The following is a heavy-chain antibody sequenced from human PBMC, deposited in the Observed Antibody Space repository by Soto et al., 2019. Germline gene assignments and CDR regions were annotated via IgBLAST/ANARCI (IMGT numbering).Heavy chain of an antibody. J-gene: IGHJ6*02. D-gene: IGHD4-17*01. CDR2: IKSKTDGGTT. V-gene: IGHV3-15*07. Sequence: GGSLRLSCAASGFTFSNAWMNWVRQAPGKGLEWVGRIKSKTDGGTTDYAAPVKGRFTISRDDSKNTLYLQMNSLKTEDTAVYYCTAHATSGGTRVTPWYYYGMDVWGQGTTVTVSS. CDR3: TAHATSGGTRVTPWYYYGMDV. CDR1: GFTFSNAW.